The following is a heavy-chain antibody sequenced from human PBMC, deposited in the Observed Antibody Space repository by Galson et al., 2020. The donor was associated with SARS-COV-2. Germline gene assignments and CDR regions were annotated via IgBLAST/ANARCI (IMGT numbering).Heavy chain of an antibody. D-gene: IGHD2-8*02. V-gene: IGHV3-30*02. Sequence: GGSLRLSCAASGFTFSSNDIHWVRQAPGKGLEWVAFIQYDGRNKEYADSVKGRFTIFRDNSKNTLYLQMNSLRAEDTAVYYCANLPGGPHRMDVWYQGTSVSVAS. J-gene: IGHJ6*02. CDR3: ANLPGGPHRMDV. CDR1: GFTFSSND. CDR2: IQYDGRNK.